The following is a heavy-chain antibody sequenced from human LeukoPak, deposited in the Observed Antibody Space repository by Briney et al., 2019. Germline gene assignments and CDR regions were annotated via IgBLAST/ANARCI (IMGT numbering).Heavy chain of an antibody. CDR3: ARGAAAAGTMDY. Sequence: GGSLRLSCAASGFTFSSYDMHWVRQATGKGLEWVSAIGTAGDTYYPGSVKGRFTISRENAKNSWYLQMNSLRAGDTAVYYCARGAAAAGTMDYWGQGTLVTVSS. CDR1: GFTFSSYD. V-gene: IGHV3-13*01. D-gene: IGHD6-13*01. J-gene: IGHJ4*02. CDR2: IGTAGDT.